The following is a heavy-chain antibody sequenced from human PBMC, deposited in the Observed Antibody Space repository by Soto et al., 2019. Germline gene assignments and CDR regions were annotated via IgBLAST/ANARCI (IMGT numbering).Heavy chain of an antibody. Sequence: SETLSLTCAVSGYSISSGYYWGWIRQPPGKGLEWIGSIYHSASTYYNPSLKTRVTISVDTSKNQSSLKLSSVTAADTAVYYCARVGSHYYYDGMDVWGQGTTVTVSS. CDR1: GYSISSGYY. CDR2: IYHSAST. J-gene: IGHJ6*02. CDR3: ARVGSHYYYDGMDV. V-gene: IGHV4-38-2*01.